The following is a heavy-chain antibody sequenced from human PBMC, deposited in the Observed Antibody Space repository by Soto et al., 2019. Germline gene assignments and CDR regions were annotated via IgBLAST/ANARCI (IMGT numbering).Heavy chain of an antibody. CDR1: GYIFTRYG. Sequence: QVQLVQSGAEVKKPGASVKVSCKASGYIFTRYGMSWVRQAPGQGLEWMGWISGYSGNTNYVKKFQGRVTLTTDPSTATAYMELRSLRSDDTAVYYCARDTQDIVLVSDTLLGVWGQGTTVTVSS. D-gene: IGHD2-15*01. J-gene: IGHJ6*02. V-gene: IGHV1-18*01. CDR2: ISGYSGNT. CDR3: ARDTQDIVLVSDTLLGV.